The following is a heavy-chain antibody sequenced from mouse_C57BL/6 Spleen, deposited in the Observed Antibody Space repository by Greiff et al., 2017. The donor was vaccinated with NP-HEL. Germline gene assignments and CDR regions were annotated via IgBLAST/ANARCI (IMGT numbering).Heavy chain of an antibody. V-gene: IGHV3-6*01. CDR1: GYSITSGYY. Sequence: EVQLQESGPGLVKPSQSLSLTCSVTGYSITSGYYWNWIRQFPGNKLEWMGYISYDGSNNYNPSLKNRISITRDTSKNQFFLKLNSVTTEDTATYYCARVYYGSSHGAYWGQGTLVTVSA. CDR3: ARVYYGSSHGAY. D-gene: IGHD1-1*01. J-gene: IGHJ3*01. CDR2: ISYDGSN.